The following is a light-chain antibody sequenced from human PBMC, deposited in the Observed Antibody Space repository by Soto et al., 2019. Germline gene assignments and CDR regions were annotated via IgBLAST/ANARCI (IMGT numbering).Light chain of an antibody. CDR1: QSVSSNY. J-gene: IGKJ5*01. Sequence: EIVLTQSPGTLSLSPGERATLSCRASQSVSSNYLAWYQQKPGQAPRLLIYGASSRATGIQDRFSGSGSGTDFTLTISRLEPEDVAVYYCQHYGNSPPSTFGQRTRREIK. CDR3: QHYGNSPPST. CDR2: GAS. V-gene: IGKV3-20*01.